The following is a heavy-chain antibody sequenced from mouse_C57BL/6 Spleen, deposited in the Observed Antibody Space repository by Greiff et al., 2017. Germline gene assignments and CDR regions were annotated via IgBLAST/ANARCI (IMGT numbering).Heavy chain of an antibody. CDR3: ARSLWEVPFDY. D-gene: IGHD4-1*01. CDR1: GFTFSDYG. V-gene: IGHV5-17*01. CDR2: ISSGSSTI. Sequence: EVQLQESGGGLVKPGGSLTLSCAASGFTFSDYGLHWVRQAPEKGLEWVAYISSGSSTIYYAATVKGRFTISRDPAKSTLFLQMTILRSEDTAMYYCARSLWEVPFDYWGQGTTLTVSS. J-gene: IGHJ2*01.